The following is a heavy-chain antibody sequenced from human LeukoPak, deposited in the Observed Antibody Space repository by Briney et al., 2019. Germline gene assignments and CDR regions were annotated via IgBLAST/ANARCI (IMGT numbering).Heavy chain of an antibody. CDR2: ISYDGRNT. Sequence: GSLSLSCAASGFTFGSYSMHWVRQAPGKGREWVAVISYDGRNTYYAKSVKGRFTISRDDSKNTLYLQMNSLRADDTAVYYCARNSVTTGYYFDYWGQGTLVTVSS. CDR1: GFTFGSYS. D-gene: IGHD4-17*01. V-gene: IGHV3-30*04. CDR3: ARNSVTTGYYFDY. J-gene: IGHJ4*02.